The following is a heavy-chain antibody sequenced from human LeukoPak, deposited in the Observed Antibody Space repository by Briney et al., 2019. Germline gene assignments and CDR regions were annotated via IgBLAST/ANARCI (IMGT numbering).Heavy chain of an antibody. V-gene: IGHV3-33*06. CDR2: IWYDGSKK. D-gene: IGHD6-19*01. Sequence: PGGSLRLSCATSGFTFSNHGFHWVRQAPGKGLEGVAVIWYDGSKKFYADSVKGRFTISRDDSKDTFYLQMNSLRAEDSAVYFCVKDELAVAIFDYWGQGTLVTVSS. J-gene: IGHJ4*02. CDR3: VKDELAVAIFDY. CDR1: GFTFSNHG.